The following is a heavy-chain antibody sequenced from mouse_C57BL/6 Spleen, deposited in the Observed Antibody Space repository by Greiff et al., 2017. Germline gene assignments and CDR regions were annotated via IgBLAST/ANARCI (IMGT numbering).Heavy chain of an antibody. D-gene: IGHD2-1*01. CDR1: GYTFPSYW. J-gene: IGHJ2*01. V-gene: IGHV1-7*01. Sequence: VQLQESGAELAKPGASVKLSCKASGYTFPSYWLHWVKQRPGKGLEWIGYINPSSGYTKSNQKFKDKATLTADKSSSTAYMQLSSLTYEDSAVYYCARPSIYYGNYCFFDYWGQGTTLTVSS. CDR2: INPSSGYT. CDR3: ARPSIYYGNYCFFDY.